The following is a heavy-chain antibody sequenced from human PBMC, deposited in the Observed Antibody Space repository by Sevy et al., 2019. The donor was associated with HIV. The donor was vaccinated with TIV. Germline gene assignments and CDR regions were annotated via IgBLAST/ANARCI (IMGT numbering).Heavy chain of an antibody. CDR3: ARDLAAAGTNWFDP. Sequence: ASVKVSCKASGYTFTSYGISWVRQAPGQGLEWMGWINAYNGNTNYAQKLQGRVTMTTDTSTSTAYMELRSLRSDDTAVYYCARDLAAAGTNWFDPWGQGTLVTVSS. CDR1: GYTFTSYG. CDR2: INAYNGNT. D-gene: IGHD6-13*01. J-gene: IGHJ5*02. V-gene: IGHV1-18*01.